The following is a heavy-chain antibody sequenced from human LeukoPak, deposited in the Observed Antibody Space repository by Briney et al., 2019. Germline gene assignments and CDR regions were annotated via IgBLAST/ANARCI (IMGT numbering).Heavy chain of an antibody. D-gene: IGHD3-22*01. V-gene: IGHV4-39*01. CDR2: IYYSGRT. Sequence: SETVSLTCSVSGDSVSRSDSYWDWIRQPPGKGLEWIGTIYYSGRTYYSPSLKSRFTMSVDPSNNQFSLNLRSVTAADTALYYCARRRYYDGSGYLEWGQGTLLSVSS. CDR3: ARRRYYDGSGYLE. J-gene: IGHJ1*01. CDR1: GDSVSRSDSY.